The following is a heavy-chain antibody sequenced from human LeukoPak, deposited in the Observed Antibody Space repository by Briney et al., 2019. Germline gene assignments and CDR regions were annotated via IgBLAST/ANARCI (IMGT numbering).Heavy chain of an antibody. J-gene: IGHJ5*02. CDR2: IYYTGAT. CDR3: TRDAEISGYTWYNWFDP. Sequence: SETLSLTCAVYGGSFSGYYWSWIRQPPGKGLEWLGYIYYTGATKYNPSLESRVTISVDTSKSQFSLQLSSVTAADTAVYYCTRDAEISGYTWYNWFDPWGQGILVTVSS. D-gene: IGHD3-22*01. CDR1: GGSFSGYY. V-gene: IGHV4-59*01.